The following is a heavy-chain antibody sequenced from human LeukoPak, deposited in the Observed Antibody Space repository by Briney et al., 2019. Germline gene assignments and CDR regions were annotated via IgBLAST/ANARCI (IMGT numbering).Heavy chain of an antibody. J-gene: IGHJ4*02. CDR1: GFTVSSNY. CDR3: ARDTEVYSSGWYDGGDY. Sequence: PGGSLRLSCAASGFTVSSNYMSWVRQAPGKGLEWVSVIYSGGSTYYADSVKGRSTISRDNSKNTLYLQMNSLRAEDTAVYYCARDTEVYSSGWYDGGDYWGQGTLVTISS. D-gene: IGHD6-19*01. CDR2: IYSGGST. V-gene: IGHV3-66*02.